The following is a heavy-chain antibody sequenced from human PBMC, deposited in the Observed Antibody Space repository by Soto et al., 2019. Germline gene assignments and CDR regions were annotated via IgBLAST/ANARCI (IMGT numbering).Heavy chain of an antibody. CDR3: ARDRGVQLLRNNWFDP. Sequence: QVQLVQSGAEVKKPGASVKVSCKASGYTFTNYGISWVRQAPGQGLEWMGWISAYNGNTKYAQKLQGRSTMTTDPSTSTAYMGRGSLRSDDTAVYYCARDRGVQLLRNNWFDPWGQGTLVTVSS. J-gene: IGHJ5*02. D-gene: IGHD2-2*01. CDR1: GYTFTNYG. V-gene: IGHV1-18*01. CDR2: ISAYNGNT.